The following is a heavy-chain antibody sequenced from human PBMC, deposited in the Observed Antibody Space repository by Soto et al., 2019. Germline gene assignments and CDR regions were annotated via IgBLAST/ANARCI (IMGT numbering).Heavy chain of an antibody. Sequence: LRLSCAASGFTFDDYAMHWVRQAPGKGLEWVSGISWNSGSIGYADSVKGRFTISRDNAKNSLYLQMNSLRAEDTALYYCFPSGRFLEWTHAFDIWGQGTMVTVSS. D-gene: IGHD3-3*01. CDR2: ISWNSGSI. V-gene: IGHV3-9*01. CDR1: GFTFDDYA. CDR3: FPSGRFLEWTHAFDI. J-gene: IGHJ3*02.